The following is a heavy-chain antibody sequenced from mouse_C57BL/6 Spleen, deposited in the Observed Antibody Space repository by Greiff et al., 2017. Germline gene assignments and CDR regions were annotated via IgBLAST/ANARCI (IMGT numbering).Heavy chain of an antibody. CDR3: ARRYYGSSSYYAMDY. D-gene: IGHD1-1*01. J-gene: IGHJ4*01. V-gene: IGHV1-69*01. CDR1: GYTFTSYW. Sequence: QVQLQQPGAELVMPGASVKLSCKASGYTFTSYWMHWVKQRPGQGLEWIGEIDPSDSYTNYNQKFKGKSTLTVDKSSSTAYMQLSSLTSEDSAVYYCARRYYGSSSYYAMDYWGQGTSVTVSS. CDR2: IDPSDSYT.